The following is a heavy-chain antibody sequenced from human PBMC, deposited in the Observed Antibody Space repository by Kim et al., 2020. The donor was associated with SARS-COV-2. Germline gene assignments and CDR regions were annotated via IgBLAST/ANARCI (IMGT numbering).Heavy chain of an antibody. D-gene: IGHD3-10*01. CDR3: APLGYYGSGSYFFDY. J-gene: IGHJ4*02. CDR1: GFTFDDYA. V-gene: IGHV3-9*01. Sequence: GGSLRLFCAASGFTFDDYAMHWVRQAPGKGLEWVSGISWNSGSIGYADSVKGRFTISRDNAKNSLYLQMNSLRAEDTALYYCAPLGYYGSGSYFFDYWGQGTLVTVSS. CDR2: ISWNSGSI.